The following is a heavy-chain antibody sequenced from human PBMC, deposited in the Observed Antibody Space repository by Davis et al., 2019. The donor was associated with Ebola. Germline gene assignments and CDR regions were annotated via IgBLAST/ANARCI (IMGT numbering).Heavy chain of an antibody. CDR2: IYYSGST. CDR3: ARADDSSSSDAFDI. J-gene: IGHJ3*02. D-gene: IGHD6-6*01. Sequence: MPSETLSLTCTVSGGSISSSSYYWGWIRQPPGKGLEWIGSIYYSGSTYYNPSLKSRVTISVDTSKNQFSLKLSSVTAADTAVYYCARADDSSSSDAFDIWGQGTMVTVSS. V-gene: IGHV4-39*07. CDR1: GGSISSSSYY.